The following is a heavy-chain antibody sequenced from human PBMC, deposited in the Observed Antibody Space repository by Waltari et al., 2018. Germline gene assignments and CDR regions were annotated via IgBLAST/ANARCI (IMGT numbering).Heavy chain of an antibody. Sequence: QVQLQQWGAGLLKPSETLSLTCAVYGGSFSGYYWSWIRQPPGKGLEWIGSIYYSGSTYYNPSLKSRVTISVDTSKNQFSLKVSSVTAADTAVYYCARRQYSGYSLQDAFDIWGQGTMVTVSS. J-gene: IGHJ3*02. CDR3: ARRQYSGYSLQDAFDI. CDR1: GGSFSGYY. CDR2: IYYSGST. D-gene: IGHD5-12*01. V-gene: IGHV4-34*01.